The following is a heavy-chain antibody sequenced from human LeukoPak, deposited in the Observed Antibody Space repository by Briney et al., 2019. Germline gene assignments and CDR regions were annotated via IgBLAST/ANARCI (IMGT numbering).Heavy chain of an antibody. CDR1: GYTFTSYG. CDR3: AMNSYYYDSSGYYSDAFDI. Sequence: GASVKVSCKASGYTFTSYGISWVRQAPGQGLEWMGWISSCNGNTNYAQKLQGRVTMTTDTSTRTAYMELRSLRSDDTAVYYCAMNSYYYDSSGYYSDAFDIWGQGTMVTVSS. J-gene: IGHJ3*02. V-gene: IGHV1-18*01. CDR2: ISSCNGNT. D-gene: IGHD3-22*01.